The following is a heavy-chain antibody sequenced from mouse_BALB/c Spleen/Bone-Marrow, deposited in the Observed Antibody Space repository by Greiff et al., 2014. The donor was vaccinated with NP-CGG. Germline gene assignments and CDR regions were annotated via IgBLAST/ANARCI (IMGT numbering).Heavy chain of an antibody. J-gene: IGHJ3*01. CDR2: IDPANGNT. CDR1: GFNIKDTY. V-gene: IGHV14-3*02. Sequence: EVQLQQSGAELVKPGASVKLSCTASGFNIKDTYKHWVKQRPEQGLEWIGRIDPANGNTKYDPKFQGKATITADTSSNTAYLQLSSLTSEDTAVYYCAAYYRYLAWFAYWGQGTLVTVSA. CDR3: AAYYRYLAWFAY. D-gene: IGHD2-14*01.